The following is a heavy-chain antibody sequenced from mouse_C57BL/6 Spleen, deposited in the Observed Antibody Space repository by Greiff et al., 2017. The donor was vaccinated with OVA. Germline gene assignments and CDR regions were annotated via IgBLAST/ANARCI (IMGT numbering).Heavy chain of an antibody. CDR3: TNDGYRFAY. Sequence: VQLQQSGAELVRPGASVKLSCTASGFNIKDDYMHWVKQRPEQGLEWIGWIDPENGDTEYASKIQGKATITADTSSNTAYLQLSSLTSEDTAVYYCTNDGYRFAYWGQGTLVTVSA. V-gene: IGHV14-4*01. J-gene: IGHJ3*01. D-gene: IGHD2-3*01. CDR2: IDPENGDT. CDR1: GFNIKDDY.